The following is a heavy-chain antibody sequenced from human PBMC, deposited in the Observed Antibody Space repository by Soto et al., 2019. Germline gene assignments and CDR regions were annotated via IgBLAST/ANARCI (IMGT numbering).Heavy chain of an antibody. CDR3: ASRSPSKLFGEGPGGYYYYGMDV. Sequence: SPVKVSWKGSGDTFSSYGIGWLRQNPGQGLEWMGGIIPIFGTANYAQKFQGRVTITADESTSTAYMELSSLRSEDTAVYYCASRSPSKLFGEGPGGYYYYGMDVWGQGTTVTVSS. V-gene: IGHV1-69*13. CDR1: GDTFSSYG. J-gene: IGHJ6*02. D-gene: IGHD3-10*02. CDR2: IIPIFGTA.